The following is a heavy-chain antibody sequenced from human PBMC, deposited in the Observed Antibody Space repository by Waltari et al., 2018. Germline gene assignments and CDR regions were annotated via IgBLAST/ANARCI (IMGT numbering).Heavy chain of an antibody. D-gene: IGHD3-9*01. CDR3: ATSPHDILTGYPWGFDY. CDR1: GGSISSYY. J-gene: IGHJ4*02. CDR2: IYYSGST. V-gene: IGHV4-59*01. Sequence: QLQLQESGPGLVKPSETLSLTCTVSGGSISSYYWSWIRQPPGKGLEWIGYIYYSGSTNYNPSLKSRVTISVDTSKNQFSLKLSSVTAADTAVYYCATSPHDILTGYPWGFDYWGQGTLVTVSS.